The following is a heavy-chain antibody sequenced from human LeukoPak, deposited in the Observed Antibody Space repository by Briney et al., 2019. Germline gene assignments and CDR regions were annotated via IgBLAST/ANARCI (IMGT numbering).Heavy chain of an antibody. V-gene: IGHV3-23*01. Sequence: GGTLRLSCAASGFTFSSYGMSWVRQAPGKGLEWVSVISGGGGSTYYADSVKGRFTISRDNSKNTLYLQMNSLRAEDTAVYYCAKDPNVLMVYAYYMDVWGKGTTVTVSS. D-gene: IGHD2-8*01. J-gene: IGHJ6*03. CDR2: ISGGGGST. CDR1: GFTFSSYG. CDR3: AKDPNVLMVYAYYMDV.